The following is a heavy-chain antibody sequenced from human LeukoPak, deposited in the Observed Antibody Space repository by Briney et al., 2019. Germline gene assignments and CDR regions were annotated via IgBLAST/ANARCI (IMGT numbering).Heavy chain of an antibody. CDR3: ATHSGYPYYCDY. J-gene: IGHJ4*02. CDR1: VEPFNGYY. D-gene: IGHD5-12*01. Sequence: RTSETVSLTCAVWVEPFNGYYWRGLPQPPGKGGVWIGSIYYSGSTYYNPSLKSRVTISVDTSKNQFSLKLSSVTAADTAVYYCATHSGYPYYCDYWGQGTLVTVSS. V-gene: IGHV4-59*05. CDR2: IYYSGST.